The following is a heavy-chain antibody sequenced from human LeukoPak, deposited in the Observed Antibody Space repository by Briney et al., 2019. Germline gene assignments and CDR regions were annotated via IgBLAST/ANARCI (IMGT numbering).Heavy chain of an antibody. D-gene: IGHD2-2*01. CDR2: IYYSGST. CDR1: GGSISSYY. J-gene: IGHJ6*02. V-gene: IGHV4-59*07. Sequence: SDTLSLTCTVSGGSISSYYWSWIRQPPGKGLEWIGYIYYSGSTNYNPSLKSRVTISVDTSKNQFSLKLSSVTAADTAVYYCARADCSTTSCPMDVWGQGTTVTVSS. CDR3: ARADCSTTSCPMDV.